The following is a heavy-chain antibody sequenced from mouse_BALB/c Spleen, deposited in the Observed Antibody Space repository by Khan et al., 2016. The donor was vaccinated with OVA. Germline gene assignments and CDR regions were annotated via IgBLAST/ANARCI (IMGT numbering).Heavy chain of an antibody. J-gene: IGHJ4*01. D-gene: IGHD2-10*01. Sequence: QIQLVQSGPELKKPGETVKISCKASGYTFTSYGMNWVKQSPGKALKWMGWINTYTGEPTYADDFKGRFAFYLETSASTAYLQINNLKNEDTATDCCARPPYFSYTLDHWGQGTSVTVSS. CDR3: ARPPYFSYTLDH. CDR2: INTYTGEP. CDR1: GYTFTSYG. V-gene: IGHV9-3-1*01.